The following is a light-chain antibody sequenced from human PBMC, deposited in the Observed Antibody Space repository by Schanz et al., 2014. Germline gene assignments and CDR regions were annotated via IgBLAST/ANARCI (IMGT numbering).Light chain of an antibody. CDR1: QSVSSN. CDR2: GAS. V-gene: IGKV3-15*01. J-gene: IGKJ1*01. Sequence: EIVMTQSPDTLSVSPGERATLSCRASQSVSSNLAWYQQKPGQAPRLLIDGASTRATGIPARFSGSGSGTEFPLTISSRQSKDVAVYFCQHYHNWPPPFGQGTKVEI. CDR3: QHYHNWPPP.